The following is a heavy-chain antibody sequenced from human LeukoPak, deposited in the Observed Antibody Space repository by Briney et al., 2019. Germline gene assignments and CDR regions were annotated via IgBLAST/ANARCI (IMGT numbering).Heavy chain of an antibody. V-gene: IGHV4-39*07. CDR1: GGSISSGGYY. D-gene: IGHD6-13*01. CDR2: INHSGST. CDR3: ARGVPSPYSSSLRWGYFDY. Sequence: SETLSLTCTVSGGSISSGGYYWSWIRQPPGKGLEWIGEINHSGSTNYNPSLKSRVTISVDTSKNQFSLKLSSVTAADTAVYYCARGVPSPYSSSLRWGYFDYWGQGTLVTVSS. J-gene: IGHJ4*02.